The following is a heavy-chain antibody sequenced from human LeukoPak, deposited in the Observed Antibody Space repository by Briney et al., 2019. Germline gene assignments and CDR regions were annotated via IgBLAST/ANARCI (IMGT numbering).Heavy chain of an antibody. CDR3: ARMGSDGSGYGYYGMDV. J-gene: IGHJ6*02. D-gene: IGHD3-22*01. Sequence: SETLSLTCTVSGGSISSGSYYWSWIRQPAGKGLEWIGRIYTSGSANYNPSLKSRVTISVDTSKNQFSLKLSSVTAADTAVYYCARMGSDGSGYGYYGMDVWGQGTTVTVSS. V-gene: IGHV4-61*02. CDR1: GGSISSGSYY. CDR2: IYTSGSA.